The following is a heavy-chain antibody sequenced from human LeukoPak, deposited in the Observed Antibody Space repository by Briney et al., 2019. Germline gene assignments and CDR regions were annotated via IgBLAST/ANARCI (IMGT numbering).Heavy chain of an antibody. V-gene: IGHV1-24*01. CDR3: ATGGPPDFFDCPTL. J-gene: IGHJ4*02. D-gene: IGHD3-3*01. Sequence: GASVKVSCKVSGYTFTALSIHWVRQAPGDGLEWMGGFRPEDGETIYAQKFQGRVILTEDTSSDTAYMEVHSLRSEDTAVYYCATGGPPDFFDCPTLWGQGTLVAVSS. CDR2: FRPEDGET. CDR1: GYTFTALS.